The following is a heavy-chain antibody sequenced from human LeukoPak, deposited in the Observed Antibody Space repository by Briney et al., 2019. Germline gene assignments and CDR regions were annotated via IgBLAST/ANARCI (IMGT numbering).Heavy chain of an antibody. CDR3: AKGAAYYYDSSGYLGAFDI. Sequence: SCKASGGTFSSYAMSWVRQAPGKGLEWVSAISGSGGSTYYADSVKGRFTISRDNSKNTLYLQMNSLRAEDTAVYYCAKGAAYYYDSSGYLGAFDIWGQGTMVTVSS. J-gene: IGHJ3*02. D-gene: IGHD3-22*01. CDR1: GGTFSSYA. V-gene: IGHV3-23*01. CDR2: ISGSGGST.